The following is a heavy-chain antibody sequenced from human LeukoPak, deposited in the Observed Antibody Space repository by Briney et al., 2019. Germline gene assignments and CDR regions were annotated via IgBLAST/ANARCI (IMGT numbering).Heavy chain of an antibody. Sequence: SETLSLTCTVSGGSISSSSYYWGWIRQPPGKGLEWIGSIYYSGSTYYNPSLKSRVTISVDTSKNQFSLKLSSVTAADTAVYYCARVAQYSSSWYPAFDIWGQGTLVTVSS. CDR1: GGSISSSSYY. D-gene: IGHD6-13*01. J-gene: IGHJ4*02. CDR2: IYYSGST. V-gene: IGHV4-39*07. CDR3: ARVAQYSSSWYPAFDI.